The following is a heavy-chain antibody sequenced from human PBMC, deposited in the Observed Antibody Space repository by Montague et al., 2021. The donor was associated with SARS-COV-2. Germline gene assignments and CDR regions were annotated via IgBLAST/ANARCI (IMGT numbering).Heavy chain of an antibody. D-gene: IGHD3-22*01. CDR2: IYYSGST. V-gene: IGHV4-59*08. CDR1: GGSISSYY. J-gene: IGHJ3*01. Sequence: SETLSLTCTVSGGSISSYYWSWIRQPPEKGLEWIGYIYYSGSTNYNPSLKSRVTISVVTSKNHFTLKLSSVTAAETAVYYCARLKRYFDSSGSPSAFDFWGQGTKVTVSS. CDR3: ARLKRYFDSSGSPSAFDF.